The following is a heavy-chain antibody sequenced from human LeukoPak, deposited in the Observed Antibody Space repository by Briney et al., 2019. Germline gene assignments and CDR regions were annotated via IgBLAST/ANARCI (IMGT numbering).Heavy chain of an antibody. V-gene: IGHV3-30*02. D-gene: IGHD5-18*01. CDR3: AKDGDGVDTAMVRYYYYYYMDV. Sequence: PGGSLRLSCAASGFTFSSYGMHWVRQAPGKGLEWVAVIRYDGSNKYYADSVKGRFTISRDNSKNTLYLQMNSLRAEDTAVYYCAKDGDGVDTAMVRYYYYYYMDVWGKGTTVTVSS. CDR2: IRYDGSNK. J-gene: IGHJ6*03. CDR1: GFTFSSYG.